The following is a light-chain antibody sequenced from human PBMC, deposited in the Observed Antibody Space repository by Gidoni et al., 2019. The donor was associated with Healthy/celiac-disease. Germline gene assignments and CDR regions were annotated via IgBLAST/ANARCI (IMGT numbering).Light chain of an antibody. J-gene: IGKJ1*01. CDR3: QQSYSTPWT. Sequence: DIQMTQSPSSLSASVGDRVTITCRASQSISSYLNWYQQKPGKAPKLLIYAATSLQSGVPSRFSGSGSGTDFTLTISNQQTEDFATCYCQQSYSTPWTFGQGTEVEIK. V-gene: IGKV1-39*01. CDR1: QSISSY. CDR2: AAT.